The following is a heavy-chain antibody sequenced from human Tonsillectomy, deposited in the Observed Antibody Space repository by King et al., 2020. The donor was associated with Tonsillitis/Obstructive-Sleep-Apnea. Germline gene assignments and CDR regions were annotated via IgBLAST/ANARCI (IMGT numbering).Heavy chain of an antibody. J-gene: IGHJ6*03. V-gene: IGHV3-30*04. CDR2: ISFDRSNT. CDR3: AGGRRYCSNSPCPRGLGFYYHFMDV. D-gene: IGHD2-2*01. CDR1: GFTFRGYA. Sequence: VQLVESGGGVVQPGRSLRLSCAASGFTFRGYAMHCVRQAPGKGLEWVAVISFDRSNTYYTDSVKGRFTILRDNSKNTLYLQMSSLRAEDTPVYDCAGGRRYCSNSPCPRGLGFYYHFMDVGGRGTAVSVPS.